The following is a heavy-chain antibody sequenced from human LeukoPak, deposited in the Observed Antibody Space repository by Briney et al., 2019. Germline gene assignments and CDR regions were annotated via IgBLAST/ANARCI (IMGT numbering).Heavy chain of an antibody. D-gene: IGHD4-17*01. Sequence: KPSETLSLTCAVYGGSFSGYYWSWIRQPPGKGLEWIGEINHSGSTNYNPSLKSRVTISVDTSKNQFSLKLSSVTAADTAVYYCARVGSSYGDARGWFDPWGQGTLVTVSS. CDR1: GGSFSGYY. CDR3: ARVGSSYGDARGWFDP. V-gene: IGHV4-34*01. J-gene: IGHJ5*02. CDR2: INHSGST.